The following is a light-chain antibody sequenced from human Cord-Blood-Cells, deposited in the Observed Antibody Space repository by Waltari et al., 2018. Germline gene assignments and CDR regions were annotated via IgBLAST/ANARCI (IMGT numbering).Light chain of an antibody. CDR2: RNN. CDR3: AAWDDSLSGWV. Sequence: QSVLTQPPSASGTPGQRFTISCSGSSSNIGSNYVYWYQQLPGTAPKLLIYRNNQRPSGVPDRFSGSKSGTSASLAISGLRSEDKADYYCAAWDDSLSGWVFGGGTKLTVL. V-gene: IGLV1-47*01. CDR1: SSNIGSNY. J-gene: IGLJ3*02.